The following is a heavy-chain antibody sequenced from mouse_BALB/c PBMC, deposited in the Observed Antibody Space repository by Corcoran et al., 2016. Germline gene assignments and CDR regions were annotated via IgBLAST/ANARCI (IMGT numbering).Heavy chain of an antibody. CDR3: ANWDWYFDV. CDR2: IDPANGNT. CDR1: GFNITDTS. V-gene: IGHV14-3*02. Sequence: EDQLQQSGAELVKPGASVKLSCTASGFNITDTSMHWVKQRPEQGLGWIGRIDPANGNTKYDPKFQGKSTITADTSSNTAYLQLSSLTSDDTAVYYCANWDWYFDVWGAGTTVTVSS. D-gene: IGHD4-1*01. J-gene: IGHJ1*01.